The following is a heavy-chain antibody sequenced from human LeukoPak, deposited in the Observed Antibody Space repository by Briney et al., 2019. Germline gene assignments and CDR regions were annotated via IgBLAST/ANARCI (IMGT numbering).Heavy chain of an antibody. D-gene: IGHD2-2*01. V-gene: IGHV3-23*01. CDR1: RFTFSSYG. Sequence: GSLRLSCAASRFTFSSYGMSWVRQAPGKGLEWVSSISGSGGSTYYADSVKGRFTISRDNSKNTLYLQMNSLRDEDTAVYYCARDSPGIVVVPAATVDYYGMDVWGQGTTVTVSS. CDR2: ISGSGGST. CDR3: ARDSPGIVVVPAATVDYYGMDV. J-gene: IGHJ6*02.